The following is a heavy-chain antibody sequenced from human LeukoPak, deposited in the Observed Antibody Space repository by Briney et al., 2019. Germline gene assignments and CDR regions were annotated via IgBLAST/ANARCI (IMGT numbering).Heavy chain of an antibody. CDR1: GYTFTSYD. V-gene: IGHV1-8*01. CDR3: ARGSYYGDYPGY. Sequence: ASVKVSCKASGYTFTSYDINWVLQATGQGLEWMGWMNPNSGNTGYAQKFQGRVTMTRNTSISTAYMELSSLRSEDMAVYYCARGSYYGDYPGYWGQGTLVTVSS. D-gene: IGHD4-17*01. J-gene: IGHJ4*02. CDR2: MNPNSGNT.